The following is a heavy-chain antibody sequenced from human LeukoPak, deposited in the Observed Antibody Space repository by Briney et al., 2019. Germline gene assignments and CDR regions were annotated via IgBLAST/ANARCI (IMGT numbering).Heavy chain of an antibody. J-gene: IGHJ4*02. CDR3: ARGKLYSSAY. Sequence: GGSLRLSCAASGFIFSSYWMSWVRQAPGKGLEWVANINQDGSEKYYVDSVKGRFTISRDNAKNSLYLQMNSLRAEDTAVYCCARGKLYSSAYWGQGTLVTVSS. V-gene: IGHV3-7*01. CDR2: INQDGSEK. CDR1: GFIFSSYW. D-gene: IGHD3-22*01.